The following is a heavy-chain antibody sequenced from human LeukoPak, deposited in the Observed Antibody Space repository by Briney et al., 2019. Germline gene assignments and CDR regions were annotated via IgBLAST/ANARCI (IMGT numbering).Heavy chain of an antibody. Sequence: GGSLRLSCAASGFTLSSYWMSCVRQAPGKGLEWVANIKQDGSEKYSVDSVKGRFTISRDNAKNSLYLQMNSLRAEDTALYYGARAMYSSSSFDYWGQGTLVTVSS. J-gene: IGHJ4*02. D-gene: IGHD6-6*01. V-gene: IGHV3-7*01. CDR3: ARAMYSSSSFDY. CDR2: IKQDGSEK. CDR1: GFTLSSYW.